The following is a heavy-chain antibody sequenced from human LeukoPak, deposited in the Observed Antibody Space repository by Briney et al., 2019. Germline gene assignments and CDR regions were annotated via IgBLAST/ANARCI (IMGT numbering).Heavy chain of an antibody. V-gene: IGHV3-74*01. Sequence: RGSLRDSRAASGFTFSNYWMHWGRQTPEERLVWVSRIGTDGAYTSSADSVKSRFTLSRDKAKNTLYLQVNRLRVGDTAMYYCVRDGQELAIDKWGQGTLVTVSS. CDR3: VRDGQELAIDK. CDR2: IGTDGAYT. D-gene: IGHD1-1*01. CDR1: GFTFSNYW. J-gene: IGHJ4*02.